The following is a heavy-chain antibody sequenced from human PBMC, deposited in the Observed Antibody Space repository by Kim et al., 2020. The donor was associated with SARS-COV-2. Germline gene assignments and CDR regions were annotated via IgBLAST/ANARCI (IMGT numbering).Heavy chain of an antibody. CDR3: LREVTGPHFYGLDV. CDR1: GFAFSAYD. Sequence: GGSLRLSCVASGFAFSAYDMHWVRQVTGEGLEWVSAIDTFGGKYYSISVKGRFTISRENAKDSLYLQIDSLRAGDTAVYYCLREVTGPHFYGLDVWGQGTTVTVSS. D-gene: IGHD2-8*02. CDR2: IDTFGGK. V-gene: IGHV3-13*01. J-gene: IGHJ6*02.